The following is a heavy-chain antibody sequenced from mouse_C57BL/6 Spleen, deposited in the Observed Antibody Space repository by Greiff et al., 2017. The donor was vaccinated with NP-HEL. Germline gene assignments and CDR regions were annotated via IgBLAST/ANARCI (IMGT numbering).Heavy chain of an antibody. V-gene: IGHV1-66*01. J-gene: IGHJ3*01. CDR2: IYPGSGNT. CDR1: GYSFTSYY. D-gene: IGHD1-1*01. CDR3: ARIHYGSSSGFAY. Sequence: LQESGPELVKPGASVKISCKASGYSFTSYYIHWVKQRPGQGLEWIGWIYPGSGNTKYNEKFKGKATLTADTSSSTAYMQLSSLTSEDSAVYYCARIHYGSSSGFAYWGQGTLVTVSA.